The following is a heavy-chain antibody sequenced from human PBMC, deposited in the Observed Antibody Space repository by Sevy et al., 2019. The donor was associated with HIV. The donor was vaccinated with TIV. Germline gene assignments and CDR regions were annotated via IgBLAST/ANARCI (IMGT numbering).Heavy chain of an antibody. CDR1: GDSISNYY. Sequence: PPLLRQSQTLSLTCTVSGDSISNYYWSWIRQPPGKGLEWIGYIYYSGFTNYNPSLKSRVTISVDTSKNQFSLKLSSVTTADTAVYYCARGIVAYYFDYWGQGTLVTVSS. CDR2: IYYSGFT. J-gene: IGHJ4*02. D-gene: IGHD5-12*01. V-gene: IGHV4-59*01. CDR3: ARGIVAYYFDY.